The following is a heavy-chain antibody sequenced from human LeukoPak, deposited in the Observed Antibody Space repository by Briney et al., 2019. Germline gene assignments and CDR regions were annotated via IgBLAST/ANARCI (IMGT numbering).Heavy chain of an antibody. V-gene: IGHV1-24*01. Sequence: APVKVSCKVSGYTLTELSMHWVRQAPGKGLEWMGGFDPEDGETIYAQKFQGRVTMTEDTSTDTAYMELSSLRSEDTAVYYCATPLYYYDSSGYYPFDYWGQGTLVTVSS. J-gene: IGHJ4*02. CDR1: GYTLTELS. D-gene: IGHD3-22*01. CDR3: ATPLYYYDSSGYYPFDY. CDR2: FDPEDGET.